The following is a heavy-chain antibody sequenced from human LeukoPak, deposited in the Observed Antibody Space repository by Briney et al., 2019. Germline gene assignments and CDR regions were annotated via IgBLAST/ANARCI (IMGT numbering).Heavy chain of an antibody. V-gene: IGHV3-23*01. D-gene: IGHD3-10*01. CDR1: GFTFSSYG. CDR3: AKDLRFGERFFDY. CDR2: ISGSGGST. Sequence: GGSLRLSCAASGFTFSSYGMSWVRQAPGKGLEWVSAISGSGGSTYYADSVKGRFTISRDNSKNTLYLQMNSLRAEDTAVYYCAKDLRFGERFFDYWGQGTLVTVSS. J-gene: IGHJ4*02.